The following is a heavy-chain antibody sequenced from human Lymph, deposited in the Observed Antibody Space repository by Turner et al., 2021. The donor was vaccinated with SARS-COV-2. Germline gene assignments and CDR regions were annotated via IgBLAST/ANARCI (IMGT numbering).Heavy chain of an antibody. CDR3: ARDPPIQIWVDYFYYGMDV. CDR2: INPSGGST. CDR1: GYTFTSYY. V-gene: IGHV1-46*01. D-gene: IGHD5-18*01. Sequence: QVQLVQSGAEVKKPGASVKVSCKASGYTFTSYYMHGVRKAPGQGLEWMGIINPSGGSTTYAQKFQGRVTMTRDTSTSTVYMELSSLRSEDTAVYYCARDPPIQIWVDYFYYGMDVWGQGTTVTVSS. J-gene: IGHJ6*02.